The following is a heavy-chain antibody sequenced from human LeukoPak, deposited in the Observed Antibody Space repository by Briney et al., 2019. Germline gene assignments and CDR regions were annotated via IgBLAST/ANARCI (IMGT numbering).Heavy chain of an antibody. CDR3: AREERFGELYIGYWYFDL. CDR1: GDSVSSNSAA. J-gene: IGHJ2*01. D-gene: IGHD3-10*01. CDR2: TYYRSKWYN. V-gene: IGHV6-1*01. Sequence: SQTLSLTCAISGDSVSSNSAAWNWIRQSPSRGLEWLGRTYYRSKWYNDYAVSVKSRITINPDTSKNQFSLQLNSVTPEDTAVYYCAREERFGELYIGYWYFDLWGRGTLVTVSS.